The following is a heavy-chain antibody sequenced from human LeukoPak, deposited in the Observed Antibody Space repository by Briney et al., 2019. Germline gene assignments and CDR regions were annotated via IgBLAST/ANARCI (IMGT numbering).Heavy chain of an antibody. J-gene: IGHJ4*02. CDR2: IIPIFGTA. D-gene: IGHD5-12*01. Sequence: SVNVSCMASGGTFSSYVISWVRPAPGQGLEWMGGIIPIFGTANYAQKFQGRVTITADKSTSTAYMELSSLRSEDTALYYCAREEWNLQYSGYDWTYYFDYWGQGTLVTVSS. V-gene: IGHV1-69*06. CDR1: GGTFSSYV. CDR3: AREEWNLQYSGYDWTYYFDY.